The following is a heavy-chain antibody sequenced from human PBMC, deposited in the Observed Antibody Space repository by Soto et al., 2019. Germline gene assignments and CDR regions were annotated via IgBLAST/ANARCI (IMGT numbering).Heavy chain of an antibody. Sequence: ASVSDSCMASGYTFTRYGFRWVRQAAGRGLEGMGWISASNGNTNYAQKLQNRDPITTDTCTGPASIELRSLRSDDQATYYCARDSVRYCRDGVCYQGYYYCAMDVWGQGTTVTVSS. D-gene: IGHD2-8*01. J-gene: IGHJ6*02. CDR1: GYTFTRYG. CDR3: ARDSVRYCRDGVCYQGYYYCAMDV. CDR2: ISASNGNT. V-gene: IGHV1-18*01.